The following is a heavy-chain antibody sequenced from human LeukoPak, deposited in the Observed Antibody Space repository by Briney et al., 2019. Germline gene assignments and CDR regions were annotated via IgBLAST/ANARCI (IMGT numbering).Heavy chain of an antibody. CDR2: FDPEDGET. CDR1: GYTLTELS. CDR3: ARETNWFDP. J-gene: IGHJ5*02. V-gene: IGHV1-24*01. Sequence: ASVKVSCKVSGYTLTELSMHWVRQAPGKGLEWMGGFDPEDGETIYAQKFQGRVTMTTDTSTSTAYMELRSLRSDDTAVYYCARETNWFDPWGQGTLVTVSS.